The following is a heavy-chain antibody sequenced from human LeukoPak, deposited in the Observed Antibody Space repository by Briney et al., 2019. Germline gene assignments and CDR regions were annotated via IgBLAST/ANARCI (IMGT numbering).Heavy chain of an antibody. CDR1: GYTLTELS. CDR3: ARPSQGYDILDVDPNHDAFDI. V-gene: IGHV1-24*01. D-gene: IGHD3-9*01. J-gene: IGHJ3*02. Sequence: ASVKVSCKVSGYTLTELSMHWVRQAPGKGLEWMGNFDPEDGETIYAQKFQGRVTITRNTSISTAYMELSSLRSDDTAVYYCARPSQGYDILDVDPNHDAFDIWGQGTMVTVSS. CDR2: FDPEDGET.